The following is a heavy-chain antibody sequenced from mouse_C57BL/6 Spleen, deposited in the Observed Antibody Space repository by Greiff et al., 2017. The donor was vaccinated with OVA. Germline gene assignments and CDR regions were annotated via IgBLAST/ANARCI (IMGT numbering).Heavy chain of an antibody. CDR1: GYTFTSYW. D-gene: IGHD2-4*01. CDR2: IDPSDSYT. CDR3: ARSYDYDSRYFDY. J-gene: IGHJ2*01. Sequence: QVQLQQPGAELVRPGTSVKLSCKASGYTFTSYWMHWVKQRPGQGLEWIGVIDPSDSYTNYNQKFKGKATLTVDTSSSTAYMQLSSLTSEDSAVYYCARSYDYDSRYFDYWGQGTTLTVSS. V-gene: IGHV1-59*01.